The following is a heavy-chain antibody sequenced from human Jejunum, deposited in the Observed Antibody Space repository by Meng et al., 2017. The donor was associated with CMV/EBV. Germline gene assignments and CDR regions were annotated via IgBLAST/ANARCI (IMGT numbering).Heavy chain of an antibody. D-gene: IGHD2-2*03. J-gene: IGHJ4*02. V-gene: IGHV3-30*02. CDR3: AKRSGYCSRIRCYDIDY. Sequence: FTSYGMHWVRQAPGKGLEWVAFIPYQGSSKYYADSVKGRFTVSRDNSKNTLYLQMNSLRTEDTAVYYCAKRSGYCSRIRCYDIDYWGQGTLVTVSS. CDR2: IPYQGSSK. CDR1: FTSYG.